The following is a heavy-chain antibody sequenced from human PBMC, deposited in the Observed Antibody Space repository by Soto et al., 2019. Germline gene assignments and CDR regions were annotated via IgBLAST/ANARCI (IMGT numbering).Heavy chain of an antibody. Sequence: ATLSLTCAVYGGSFSGYYWSWIRQPPGKGLEWIGEINHSGSTNYNPSLKSRVTISVDTSKNQFSLKLSSVTAADTAVYYCASYGECWSGYVDYWGQGTLVTVSS. CDR3: ASYGECWSGYVDY. J-gene: IGHJ4*02. D-gene: IGHD3-3*01. CDR1: GGSFSGYY. V-gene: IGHV4-34*01. CDR2: INHSGST.